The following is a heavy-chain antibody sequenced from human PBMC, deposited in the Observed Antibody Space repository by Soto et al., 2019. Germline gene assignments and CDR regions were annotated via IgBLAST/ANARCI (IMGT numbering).Heavy chain of an antibody. Sequence: SETLSLTCAVSGGSISSGGYSWSWIRQPPGKGLEWIGYIYHSGSTNYNPSLKSRVTISVDTSKNQFSLKLSSVTAADTAVYYCARDIAVAKGGGPFDYWGQGTLVTVSS. CDR1: GGSISSGGYS. CDR3: ARDIAVAKGGGPFDY. CDR2: IYHSGST. J-gene: IGHJ4*02. D-gene: IGHD6-19*01. V-gene: IGHV4-30-2*01.